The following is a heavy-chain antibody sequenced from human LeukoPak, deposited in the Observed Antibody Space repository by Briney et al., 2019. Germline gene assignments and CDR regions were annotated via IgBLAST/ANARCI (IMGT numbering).Heavy chain of an antibody. Sequence: SETLSLTCTVSGVSISSYYWSWIRQPPGKGLEWIGYIYYTGSTNYNPSLKCRVTISIDTSKNQFPLKLSSVTAADTAVYYCARSGQWELPDYWGQGTLVTVSS. V-gene: IGHV4-59*01. CDR1: GVSISSYY. CDR3: ARSGQWELPDY. J-gene: IGHJ4*02. D-gene: IGHD1-26*01. CDR2: IYYTGST.